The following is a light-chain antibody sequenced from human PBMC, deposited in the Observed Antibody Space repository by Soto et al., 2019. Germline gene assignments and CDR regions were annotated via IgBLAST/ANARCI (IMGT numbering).Light chain of an antibody. J-gene: IGKJ4*01. Sequence: EIVMTQSPSTLSVSPGEGATLSCRASHSVDSNLAWYQQKPGQAPRLLIFGASTRATGIPARFSGSGSGTDFTLTISSLQSEDFGVYFCQQYDKWPLPFGGGTKVDIK. CDR2: GAS. V-gene: IGKV3D-15*01. CDR3: QQYDKWPLP. CDR1: HSVDSN.